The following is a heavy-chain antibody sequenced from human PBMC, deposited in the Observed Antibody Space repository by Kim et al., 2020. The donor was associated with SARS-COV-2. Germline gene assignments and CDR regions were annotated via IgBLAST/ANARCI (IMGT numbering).Heavy chain of an antibody. J-gene: IGHJ4*02. CDR3: ARRDPTMVRGDNGFDY. CDR1: GGTFSSYA. CDR2: IIPILGIA. V-gene: IGHV1-69*04. Sequence: SVKVSCKASGGTFSSYAISWVRQAPGQGLEWMGRIIPILGIANYAQKFQGRVTITADKSTSTAYMELSSLRSEDTAVYYCARRDPTMVRGDNGFDYWGQGTLVTVST. D-gene: IGHD3-10*01.